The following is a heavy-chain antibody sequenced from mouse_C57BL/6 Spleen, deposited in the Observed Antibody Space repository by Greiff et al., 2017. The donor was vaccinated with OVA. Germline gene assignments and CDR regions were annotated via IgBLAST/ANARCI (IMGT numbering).Heavy chain of an antibody. V-gene: IGHV1-64*01. Sequence: VQLQQPGAELVKPGASVKLSCKASGYTFTSYWMHWVKQRPGQGLEWIGMIHPNSGSTNYNEKFKSKATLTVDKSSSTAYMQLSSLTSEDSAVYYCASSSYGNYAMDYWGQGTSVTVSS. J-gene: IGHJ4*01. CDR2: IHPNSGST. CDR3: ASSSYGNYAMDY. D-gene: IGHD1-1*01. CDR1: GYTFTSYW.